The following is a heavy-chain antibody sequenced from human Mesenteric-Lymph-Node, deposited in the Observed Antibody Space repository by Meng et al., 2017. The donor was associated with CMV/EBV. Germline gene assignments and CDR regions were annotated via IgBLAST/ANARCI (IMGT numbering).Heavy chain of an antibody. CDR2: IYPGDSDT. CDR3: ARRSVSLYYFDY. D-gene: IGHD1-14*01. CDR1: GYSFTSYW. V-gene: IGHV5-51*01. J-gene: IGHJ4*02. Sequence: CKGSGYSFTSYWIAWVRQMPGKGLEWMGIIYPGDSDTRYSPSFQGQVTISADKSISTAYLQWSSLKASDTAMYYCARRSVSLYYFDYWGQGTLVTVSS.